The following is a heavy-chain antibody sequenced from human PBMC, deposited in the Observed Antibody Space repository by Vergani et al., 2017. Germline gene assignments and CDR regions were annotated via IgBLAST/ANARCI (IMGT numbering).Heavy chain of an antibody. CDR1: GGYISSGGYY. CDR3: ASIAAAGFHFDY. D-gene: IGHD6-13*01. Sequence: QVQLQESGPGLVKPSQTLSLTCTVSGGYISSGGYYWSWIRQHPGKGLEWIGYIYYSGSTYYNPSLKSRVTISVDTSKNQFSLKLSSVTAADTSVYYCASIAAAGFHFDYWGQGTLVTVSS. CDR2: IYYSGST. V-gene: IGHV4-31*03. J-gene: IGHJ4*02.